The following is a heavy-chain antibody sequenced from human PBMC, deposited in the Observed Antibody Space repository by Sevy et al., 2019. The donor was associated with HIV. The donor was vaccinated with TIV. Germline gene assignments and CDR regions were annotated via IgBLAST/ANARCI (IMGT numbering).Heavy chain of an antibody. V-gene: IGHV4-31*03. CDR1: GGSISSGAYY. J-gene: IGHJ5*02. D-gene: IGHD1-26*01. Sequence: SETLSLTCTVSGGSISSGAYYWSWIRQHPGTGLECIGYIYYTGSTYHNPSLRSRVTMSVDTSKNQFSLRLGSVTAADTAVYYCARNKSRREGGYWFDPWGQGTLVTVSS. CDR2: IYYTGST. CDR3: ARNKSRREGGYWFDP.